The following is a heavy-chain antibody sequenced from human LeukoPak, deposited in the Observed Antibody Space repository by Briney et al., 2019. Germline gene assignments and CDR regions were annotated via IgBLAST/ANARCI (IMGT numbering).Heavy chain of an antibody. J-gene: IGHJ4*02. CDR1: GGSISSSSYY. CDR3: ARRSSYDFDY. D-gene: IGHD3-3*01. CDR2: IYYSGST. V-gene: IGHV4-39*01. Sequence: SETLSLTCTVSGGSISSSSYYWGWIRQPPGKGLEWIGSIYYSGSTYYDPSLKSRVTISVDTSKNQFSLKLSSVTAADTAVYYCARRSSYDFDYWGQGTLVTVSS.